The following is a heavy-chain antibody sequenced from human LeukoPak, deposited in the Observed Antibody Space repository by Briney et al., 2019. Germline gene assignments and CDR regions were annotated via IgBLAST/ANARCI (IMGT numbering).Heavy chain of an antibody. CDR3: AKEGYSLLGGASSPDY. CDR1: GFTFSSYA. J-gene: IGHJ4*02. CDR2: ISGSGGST. D-gene: IGHD3-22*01. Sequence: GGSLRLSCAASGFTFSSYAMSWVRQAPGKGLEWVSAISGSGGSTYYADSVKGRFTISRDNSKNTLYLQMNSLRAEDTAVYYCAKEGYSLLGGASSPDYWGQGTLVTVSS. V-gene: IGHV3-23*01.